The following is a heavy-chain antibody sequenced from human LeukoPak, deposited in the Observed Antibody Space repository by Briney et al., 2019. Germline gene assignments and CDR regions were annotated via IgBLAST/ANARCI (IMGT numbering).Heavy chain of an antibody. CDR3: ARTTRVTPDGRAEYFED. D-gene: IGHD4-11*01. J-gene: IGHJ1*01. CDR2: RCDDGRD. Sequence: PSETLSLTCTVSGVSISTSCWSWIRQSPGRGLEWVGYRCDDGRDLNNPSLRSRVSRVTISVDASEKQFSLSLRSVTAADTAMYYCARTTRVTPDGRAEYFEDWGQGTLVIVSS. CDR1: GVSISTSC. V-gene: IGHV4-59*03.